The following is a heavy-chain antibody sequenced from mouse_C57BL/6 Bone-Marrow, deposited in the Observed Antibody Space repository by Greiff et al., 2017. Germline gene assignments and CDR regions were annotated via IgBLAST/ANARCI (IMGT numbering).Heavy chain of an antibody. V-gene: IGHV1-69*01. D-gene: IGHD1-1*01. J-gene: IGHJ1*03. CDR3: ARYYGSSYWCFDG. CDR2: IDPSDSYT. Sequence: QVQLQQPGAELVMPGASVKLSCKASGYTFTSYWMHWVKQRPGQGLEWIGEIDPSDSYTNYNQKFKGKSTLTVDKSSSTAYMTLSSLTSEDSAVFYGARYYGSSYWCFDGWGTGTTVTVSS. CDR1: GYTFTSYW.